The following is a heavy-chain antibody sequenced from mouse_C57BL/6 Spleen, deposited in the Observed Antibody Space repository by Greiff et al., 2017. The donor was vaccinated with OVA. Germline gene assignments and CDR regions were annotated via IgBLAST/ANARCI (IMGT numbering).Heavy chain of an antibody. CDR2: IDPANGNT. J-gene: IGHJ4*01. CDR1: GFNIKNTY. Sequence: VHVKQSVAELVRPWASVKLSCTASGFNIKNTYMHWVKQRPEQGLEWIGRIDPANGNTKYAPKFQGKATITADTSSNTAYLQLSSLTSEDTAIYYCARRNWDDAMDYWGQGTSVTVSS. D-gene: IGHD4-1*01. V-gene: IGHV14-3*01. CDR3: ARRNWDDAMDY.